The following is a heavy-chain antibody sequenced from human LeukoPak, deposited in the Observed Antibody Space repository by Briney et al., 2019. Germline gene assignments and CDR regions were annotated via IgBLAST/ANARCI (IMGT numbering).Heavy chain of an antibody. Sequence: PGGSLRLSCEASGLIFSAHDLNWLRQAPGKGLEWVSHISRGGTNIQYTDSVKGRFTISRDDAKNSLNLQMNSLRVEDTAVYYCLTNEWVGESLYISWGQGIQVTVYS. J-gene: IGHJ5*02. V-gene: IGHV3-48*03. CDR1: GLIFSAHD. CDR3: LTNEWVGESLYIS. CDR2: ISRGGTNI. D-gene: IGHD3-10*01.